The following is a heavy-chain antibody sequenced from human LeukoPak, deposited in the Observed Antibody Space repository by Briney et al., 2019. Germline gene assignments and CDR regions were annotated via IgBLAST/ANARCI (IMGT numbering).Heavy chain of an antibody. J-gene: IGHJ4*02. V-gene: IGHV4-34*01. Sequence: SETLSLTCAVYGGSFSGYYWSWIRQPPGKGLEWIGEINHSGSTNYNPSLKSRVTISVDTSKNQFSLKLSSVTAADTAVYYCERGQNFDYWGQGTLVTVSS. CDR2: INHSGST. D-gene: IGHD2/OR15-2a*01. CDR1: GGSFSGYY. CDR3: ERGQNFDY.